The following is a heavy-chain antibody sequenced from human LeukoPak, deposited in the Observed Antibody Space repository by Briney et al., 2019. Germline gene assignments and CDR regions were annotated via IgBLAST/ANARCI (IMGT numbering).Heavy chain of an antibody. CDR1: GGTFSSYA. Sequence: SVKVSCKASGGTFSSYAISWVRQAPGQGLEWMGRIIPIFGTANYAQKFQGRVTITTDESTSTAYMELSSLRSEDTAVYYCARGSIGQLWPAEYFQHWGQGTPVTVSS. V-gene: IGHV1-69*05. CDR3: ARGSIGQLWPAEYFQH. D-gene: IGHD5-18*01. CDR2: IIPIFGTA. J-gene: IGHJ1*01.